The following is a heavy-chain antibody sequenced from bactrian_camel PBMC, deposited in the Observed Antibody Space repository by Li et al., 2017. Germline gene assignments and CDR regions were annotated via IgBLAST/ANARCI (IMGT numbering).Heavy chain of an antibody. D-gene: IGHD3*01. CDR1: GFTFSSYS. Sequence: QVQLVESGGGLVQPGGSLRLSCAASGFTFSSYSMSWVRQAPGKGLEWVARIYDDGRYKYYADSVKGRFTISQDNANTVYLQMDALEPEDTAMYYCAADVPRRSAMRPLLPGEFNYWGQGTQVTVS. V-gene: IGHV3S5*01. CDR2: IYDDGRYK. CDR3: AADVPRRSAMRPLLPGEFNY. J-gene: IGHJ4*01.